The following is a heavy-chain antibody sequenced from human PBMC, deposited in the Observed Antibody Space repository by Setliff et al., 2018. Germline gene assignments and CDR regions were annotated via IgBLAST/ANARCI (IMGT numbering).Heavy chain of an antibody. CDR3: ASLGIRDWYFYL. V-gene: IGHV4-34*01. CDR2: INHSGST. J-gene: IGHJ2*01. CDR1: GGSFSGYY. Sequence: TSETLSLTCAVYGGSFSGYYWSWIRQPPGKGLEWIGEINHSGSTNYNPSVKSRVTMSVDTSKNQFSLKLSSVTAADTAVYYCASLGIRDWYFYLWGRGTLVTVSS. D-gene: IGHD3-16*01.